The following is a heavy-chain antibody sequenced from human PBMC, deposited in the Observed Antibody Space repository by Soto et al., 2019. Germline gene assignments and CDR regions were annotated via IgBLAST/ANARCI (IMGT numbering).Heavy chain of an antibody. Sequence: EVQLLESGGGLVQPGGSLRLSCAASGFTFSSYAMSWVRQAPGKGLEWVSAISGSGGSTYYADSGKGRFTISRDNSKNTLYLQMNSLRAADTAVYYCAKACAARCNSFDPWGQGTLVTVSS. CDR1: GFTFSSYA. CDR2: ISGSGGST. J-gene: IGHJ5*02. V-gene: IGHV3-23*01. CDR3: AKACAARCNSFDP. D-gene: IGHD2-21*01.